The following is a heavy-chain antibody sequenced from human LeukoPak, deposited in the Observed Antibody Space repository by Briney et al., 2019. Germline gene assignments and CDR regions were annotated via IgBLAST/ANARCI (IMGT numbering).Heavy chain of an antibody. Sequence: SEALSLTCTVSGDSISSYYWSWIRQSPGKELEWIGYMYNRGSTIYNPSLKSRVTISTDTSKNQFSLRLTSVTAADTAVYYCARAEKAVTGTLDSWGQGTLITVSS. J-gene: IGHJ4*02. CDR3: ARAEKAVTGTLDS. V-gene: IGHV4-59*01. D-gene: IGHD6-19*01. CDR1: GDSISSYY. CDR2: MYNRGST.